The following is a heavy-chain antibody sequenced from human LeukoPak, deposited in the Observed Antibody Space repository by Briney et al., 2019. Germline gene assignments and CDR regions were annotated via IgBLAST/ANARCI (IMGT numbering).Heavy chain of an antibody. CDR2: TIPILGIA. CDR1: GGTFSIYA. D-gene: IGHD5-24*01. J-gene: IGHJ4*02. V-gene: IGHV1-69*04. CDR3: ARGRDGYPD. Sequence: GASVKVSCKASGGTFSIYAISWVRQAPGPGLEWMGRTIPILGIANYAQKFQGRVTITADKSTSTAYMELSSLRSEDTAVYYCARGRDGYPDWGQGTLVTVSS.